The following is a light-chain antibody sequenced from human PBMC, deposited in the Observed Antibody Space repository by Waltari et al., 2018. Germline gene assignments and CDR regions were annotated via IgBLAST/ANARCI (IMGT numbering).Light chain of an antibody. CDR1: SSDVGGHNY. CDR2: DVN. CDR3: CSFAGGFTWV. Sequence: QSALTQPRSMSGSPGQAVPISCSGTSSDVGGHNYVTWYQQHPGKAPKLVIYDVNNRPSGVPERFSGSKSGNTASLTISGLQSEDEADYYCCSFAGGFTWVFGEGTRLTVL. J-gene: IGLJ3*02. V-gene: IGLV2-11*01.